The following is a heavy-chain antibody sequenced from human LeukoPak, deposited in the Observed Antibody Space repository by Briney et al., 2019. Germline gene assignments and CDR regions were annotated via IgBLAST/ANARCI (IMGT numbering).Heavy chain of an antibody. Sequence: GGSLRLSCAASGFTFSSYGMHWVRQAPGKGLEWVAVISYDGSNKYYADSVKGRFTISRDNSKNTLYLQMNSLRAEDTAVYYCAKDYRPHDFWSGLVDYWGQGTLVTVSS. CDR1: GFTFSSYG. CDR3: AKDYRPHDFWSGLVDY. D-gene: IGHD3-3*01. CDR2: ISYDGSNK. V-gene: IGHV3-30*18. J-gene: IGHJ4*02.